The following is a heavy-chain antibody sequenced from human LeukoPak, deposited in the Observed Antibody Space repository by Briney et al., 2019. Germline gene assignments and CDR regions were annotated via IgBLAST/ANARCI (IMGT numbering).Heavy chain of an antibody. CDR2: ISYDGSYK. V-gene: IGHV3-30*18. CDR3: AKDREDTAMVSPFGFFDY. D-gene: IGHD5-18*01. J-gene: IGHJ4*02. Sequence: GRSLRLSCAASGFTFSSYGMHWVRQAPGKGLEWMAVISYDGSYKYYADSVKGRFTISRDNSKNTLYLQMNSLRAEDTAVYYCAKDREDTAMVSPFGFFDYWGQGTLVTVSS. CDR1: GFTFSSYG.